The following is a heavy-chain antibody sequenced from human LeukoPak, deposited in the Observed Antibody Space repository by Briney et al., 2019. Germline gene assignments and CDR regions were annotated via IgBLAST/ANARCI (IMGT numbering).Heavy chain of an antibody. CDR1: GYTFKNNG. CDR2: ISPYNGDT. CDR3: VRDGQLGELFDY. Sequence: GASVKVSCKNSGYTFKNNGISWVRQAPGQGLEWMGWISPYNGDTNYAQSLQDRLTLTTETSTNTAYMDLRSLTSDDTAVYYCVRDGQLGELFDYWGQGTLVAVSS. V-gene: IGHV1-18*01. J-gene: IGHJ4*02. D-gene: IGHD1-26*01.